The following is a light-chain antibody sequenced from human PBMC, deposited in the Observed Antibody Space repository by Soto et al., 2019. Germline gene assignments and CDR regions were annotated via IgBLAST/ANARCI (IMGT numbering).Light chain of an antibody. CDR2: LNSDGSH. V-gene: IGLV4-69*01. CDR1: SGHSSYA. J-gene: IGLJ2*01. Sequence: QPVLTHSPSASASRGASVKLTCTLSSGHSSYAIAWHQQQPEKGPRYLMKLNSDGSHSKGDGIPDRFSGSSSGAERYLTISSIQSEDEADYYCQTWGTGTVVFGGGTKLTVL. CDR3: QTWGTGTVV.